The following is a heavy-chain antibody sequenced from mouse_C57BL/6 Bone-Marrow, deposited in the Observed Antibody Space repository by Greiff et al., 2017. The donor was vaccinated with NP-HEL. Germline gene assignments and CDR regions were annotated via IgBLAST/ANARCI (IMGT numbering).Heavy chain of an antibody. D-gene: IGHD1-1*01. V-gene: IGHV1-78*01. CDR2: IYPRDGST. Sequence: VQLQQSDAELVKPGASVKISCKVSGYTFTDHTIHWMKQRPEQGLEWIGYIYPRDGSTKYNEKFKGKATLTADKSSSTAYMQLNSLTSEDSAVYFCARSGAPSGYGSDYYAMDYWGQGTSVTVSS. CDR3: ARSGAPSGYGSDYYAMDY. CDR1: GYTFTDHT. J-gene: IGHJ4*01.